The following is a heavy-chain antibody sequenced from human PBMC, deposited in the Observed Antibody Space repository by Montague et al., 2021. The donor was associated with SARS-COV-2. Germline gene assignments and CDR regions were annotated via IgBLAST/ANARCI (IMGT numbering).Heavy chain of an antibody. V-gene: IGHV3-74*01. CDR3: VRPLWFGDSDYFFDS. J-gene: IGHJ4*02. D-gene: IGHD3-10*01. CDR1: GFTFRSYW. CDR2: IKPDGTST. Sequence: SLRLSCAASGFTFRSYWMHWVRQVPGRGPIWVSRIKPDGTSTNYAASAKGRFTISRDNAKNTLSLQLNNLRAEDTAVYYCVRPLWFGDSDYFFDSWGQGTLVTVSS.